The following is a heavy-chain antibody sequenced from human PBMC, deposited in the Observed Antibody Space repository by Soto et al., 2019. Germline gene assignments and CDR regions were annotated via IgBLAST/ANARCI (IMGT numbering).Heavy chain of an antibody. Sequence: ASVKVSCKASGYTFITYAMHWVRQAPGQRPEWMGWINAGNGNTKYSQKFQGRVTITRDTSARTAYVELSSLKSEDTAVYYCARAGYCNSTICSDGFDIWGQGTMVTVSS. CDR2: INAGNGNT. J-gene: IGHJ3*02. CDR3: ARAGYCNSTICSDGFDI. V-gene: IGHV1-3*01. CDR1: GYTFITYA. D-gene: IGHD2-2*01.